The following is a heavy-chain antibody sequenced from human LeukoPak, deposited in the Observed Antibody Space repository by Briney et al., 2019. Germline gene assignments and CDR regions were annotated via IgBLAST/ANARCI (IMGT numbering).Heavy chain of an antibody. J-gene: IGHJ5*02. CDR1: GDLIIGAPYC. D-gene: IGHD3-16*01. Sequence: QTSETLSLTCSVAGDLIIGAPYCWGWVRQQPGKGLEWIAYTYYSGNTYYHPSLERRVSLSVDTTKTQFSLILTSLCATRVGSTIWFDPWGQGTLVTVSS. V-gene: IGHV4-31*03. CDR2: TYYSGNT. CDR3: WFDP.